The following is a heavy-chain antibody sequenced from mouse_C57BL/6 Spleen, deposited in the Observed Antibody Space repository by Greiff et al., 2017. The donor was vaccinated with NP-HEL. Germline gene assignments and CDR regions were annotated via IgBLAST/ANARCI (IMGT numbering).Heavy chain of an antibody. CDR3: ARRELGAWFAY. Sequence: VQLQQSGPELVKPGASVKISCKASGYTFTDYYMNWVKQSHGKSLEWIGDINPNNGGTSYNQKFKGKATLTVDKSSSTAYMELRSLTSEDSAVYYCARRELGAWFAYWGQGTLVTVSA. CDR1: GYTFTDYY. J-gene: IGHJ3*01. CDR2: INPNNGGT. V-gene: IGHV1-26*01.